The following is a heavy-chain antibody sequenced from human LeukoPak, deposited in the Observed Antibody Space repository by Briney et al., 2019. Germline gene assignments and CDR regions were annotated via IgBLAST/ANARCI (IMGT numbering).Heavy chain of an antibody. CDR3: ARLLSYYDSSEDWFDP. D-gene: IGHD3-22*01. CDR2: IYPGDSDT. V-gene: IGHV5-51*01. CDR1: GYSFTSYW. J-gene: IGHJ5*02. Sequence: GESLKISCKGSGYSFTSYWIGWVRQMPERGLEWMGIIYPGDSDTRYSPSFQGQVTISADKSISTAYLQWSSLKASDTAMYYCARLLSYYDSSEDWFDPWGQGTLVTVSS.